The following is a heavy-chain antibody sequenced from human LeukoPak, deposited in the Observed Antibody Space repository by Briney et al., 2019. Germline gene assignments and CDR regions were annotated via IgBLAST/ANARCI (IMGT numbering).Heavy chain of an antibody. Sequence: ASVKVSCKASGYTFTSYGISWVRQAPGQGLEWMGWISAYNGNTNYAQKLQGRITMTTDTSTSTAYMDLRSLRSDDTAVYYCARDSMVAATPEYDYWGQGTLVTVSS. J-gene: IGHJ4*02. CDR3: ARDSMVAATPEYDY. CDR2: ISAYNGNT. V-gene: IGHV1-18*01. D-gene: IGHD2-15*01. CDR1: GYTFTSYG.